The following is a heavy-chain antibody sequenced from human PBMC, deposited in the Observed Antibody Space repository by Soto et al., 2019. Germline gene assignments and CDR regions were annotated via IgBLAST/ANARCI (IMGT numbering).Heavy chain of an antibody. D-gene: IGHD3-16*01. J-gene: IGHJ5*02. CDR1: GFTISDYG. V-gene: IGHV3-33*01. CDR3: ARDWVPFT. Sequence: QMQLVESGGGVVQHGRSLRLSCAASGFTISDYGMHWARQAPGKGLEWVASLYYDGSNKQYADSVKGRFTISRDDAKNTLYLQMNSLRAEDTAAYYCARDWVPFTWGQGTLVTVSS. CDR2: LYYDGSNK.